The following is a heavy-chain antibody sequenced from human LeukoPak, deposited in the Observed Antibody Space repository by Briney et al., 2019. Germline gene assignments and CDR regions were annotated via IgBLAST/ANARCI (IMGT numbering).Heavy chain of an antibody. CDR1: GFTFSAYW. V-gene: IGHV3-7*01. D-gene: IGHD5-24*01. J-gene: IGHJ4*02. Sequence: PGGSLRLSCAASGFTFSAYWMTWVRQAPGKGPEWVANIKEDGTEKNYVDSVKGRFTISRDNVKKSLYLEMNSLRVEDTAVYYCARGRWSDYWGQGTQVTVSS. CDR2: IKEDGTEK. CDR3: ARGRWSDY.